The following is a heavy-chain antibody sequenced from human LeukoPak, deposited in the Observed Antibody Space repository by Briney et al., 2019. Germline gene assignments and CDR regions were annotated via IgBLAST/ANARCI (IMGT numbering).Heavy chain of an antibody. CDR2: VYYSGTT. Sequence: SETLSLTCSVSGDSISLSFYYWGWIRQPPGKALEWIGSVYYSGTTSYNPSLKSRVTISVDMAKNHFSLRLRSVTAADTAMYYCARGTLYRGWSYYLDFWGQGSQVTVSS. D-gene: IGHD6-19*01. CDR3: ARGTLYRGWSYYLDF. J-gene: IGHJ4*02. V-gene: IGHV4-39*07. CDR1: GDSISLSFYY.